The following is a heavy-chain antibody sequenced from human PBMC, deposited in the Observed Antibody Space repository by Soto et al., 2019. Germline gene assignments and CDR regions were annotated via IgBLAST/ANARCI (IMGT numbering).Heavy chain of an antibody. D-gene: IGHD3-16*02. Sequence: XGALGLACAASGLTVSDYYVSGIRQAPGKGLEWLSYISSSGSTIFYADSVKGRFTISRDNAKNSLYLQMNSLRVEDTAVYYCARDFKIRLGELSPPGYWGQGTQVTVSS. CDR3: ARDFKIRLGELSPPGY. V-gene: IGHV3-11*01. CDR1: GLTVSDYY. J-gene: IGHJ4*02. CDR2: ISSSGSTI.